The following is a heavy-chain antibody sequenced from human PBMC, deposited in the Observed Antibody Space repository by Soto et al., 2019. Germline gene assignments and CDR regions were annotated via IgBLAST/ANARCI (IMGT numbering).Heavy chain of an antibody. CDR1: GYSFTSYW. D-gene: IGHD3-22*01. Sequence: PGESLKISCKGSGYSFTSYWIGWVRQMPGKGLEWMGIIYPGDSDTRYSPSFQGQVTISVDKSISTAYLQWSSLKASDTAMYYCARHRVDYYDSSGYYYDDAFDIWGQGTMVTVSS. V-gene: IGHV5-51*01. CDR2: IYPGDSDT. CDR3: ARHRVDYYDSSGYYYDDAFDI. J-gene: IGHJ3*02.